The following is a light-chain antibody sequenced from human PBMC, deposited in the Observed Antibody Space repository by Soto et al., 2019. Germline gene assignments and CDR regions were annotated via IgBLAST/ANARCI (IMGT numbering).Light chain of an antibody. CDR1: SSDVGGYNY. V-gene: IGLV2-14*01. Sequence: QSALTQPPSVSGSPGQSITISCTGTSSDVGGYNYVSWYQQHPGKDPKLMIYDVNNRPSGVSNRFSGSKSGNKASLTISGLLAEDEADYFCSSYTSSVTLVFGTGTKVTVL. CDR2: DVN. CDR3: SSYTSSVTLV. J-gene: IGLJ1*01.